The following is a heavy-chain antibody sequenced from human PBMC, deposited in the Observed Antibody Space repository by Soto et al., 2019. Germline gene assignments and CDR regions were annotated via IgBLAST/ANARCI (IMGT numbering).Heavy chain of an antibody. CDR2: VSGRGGST. D-gene: IGHD3-16*02. CDR3: AKGNDYVWGSYRSTFDY. V-gene: IGHV3-23*01. J-gene: IGHJ4*02. Sequence: GGSLRLSCTASGFTFNHYAMSWVRQAPGKGLEWVSAVSGRGGSTKYADSVKGRFIISRDNSNSTLYLQMDSLRGEDTAVYYCAKGNDYVWGSYRSTFDYWGQGTLVTVSS. CDR1: GFTFNHYA.